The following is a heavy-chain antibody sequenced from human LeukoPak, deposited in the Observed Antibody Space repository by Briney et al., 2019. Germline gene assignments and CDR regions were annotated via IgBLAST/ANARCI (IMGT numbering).Heavy chain of an antibody. V-gene: IGHV3-21*01. CDR3: AREPSSSWYDY. J-gene: IGHJ4*02. Sequence: GGSLRLSCAASGFTFSSYSMNWVRQAPGKGLEWVSSISSSSSYIYYADSVKGRFTISRDNSKNTLYLQMNSLRAEDTAVYYCAREPSSSWYDYWGQGTLVTVSS. D-gene: IGHD6-13*01. CDR2: ISSSSSYI. CDR1: GFTFSSYS.